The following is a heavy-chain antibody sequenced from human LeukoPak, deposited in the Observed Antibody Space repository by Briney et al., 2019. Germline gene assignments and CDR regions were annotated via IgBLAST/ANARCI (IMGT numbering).Heavy chain of an antibody. CDR2: ISAYNGNT. V-gene: IGHV1-18*01. Sequence: GASVKVSCKASGYRFSSYAINWVRQAPGQGLEWMGWISAYNGNTNYAQKLQGRVTMTTDTSTSTAYMELRSLRSDDTAVYYCAREGGGSAVRGANAFDIWGQGTMVTVSS. D-gene: IGHD2-15*01. CDR1: GYRFSSYA. J-gene: IGHJ3*02. CDR3: AREGGGSAVRGANAFDI.